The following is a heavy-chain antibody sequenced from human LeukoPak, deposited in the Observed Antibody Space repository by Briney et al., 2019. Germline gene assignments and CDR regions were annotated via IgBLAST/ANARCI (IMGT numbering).Heavy chain of an antibody. J-gene: IGHJ4*02. Sequence: GGSLRLSCAASGFTFSSYAISWVRQAPGKGLEWVSAISGSGGSTYYADSVKGRFTISRDNSKNTLYLQMNSLRAEDTAVYYCAKDTGYYGSGSPYYFDYWGQGTLVTVSS. CDR1: GFTFSSYA. CDR2: ISGSGGST. CDR3: AKDTGYYGSGSPYYFDY. D-gene: IGHD3-10*01. V-gene: IGHV3-23*01.